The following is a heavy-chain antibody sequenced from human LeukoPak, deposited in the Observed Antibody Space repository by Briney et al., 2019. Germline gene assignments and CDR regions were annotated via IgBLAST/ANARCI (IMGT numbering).Heavy chain of an antibody. CDR1: GFTVSSNY. V-gene: IGHV3-53*01. J-gene: IGHJ6*02. Sequence: GGSLRLSCAASGFTVSSNYMSWVRQAPGKGLEWVSVIYSGGSTYYADSVKGRFTISRDNSKNTLYLQMNSLRAEDTAVYYCARVRSGYLYYYYGMDVWGRGTTVTVSS. D-gene: IGHD5-12*01. CDR2: IYSGGST. CDR3: ARVRSGYLYYYYGMDV.